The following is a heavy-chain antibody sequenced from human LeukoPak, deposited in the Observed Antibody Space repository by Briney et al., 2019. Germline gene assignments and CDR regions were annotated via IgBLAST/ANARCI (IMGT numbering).Heavy chain of an antibody. D-gene: IGHD3-22*01. CDR3: ARDPRGPTGYDSSGRDTFDL. CDR2: ILYDGTMQ. J-gene: IGHJ4*02. Sequence: GRTLRLSCAASGFTFSNYAMHWVRQAPDKGLEWVGVILYDGTMQYYADSVKGRFTISRDNTENTLYLQVKSLRVEDAAVYFCARDPRGPTGYDSSGRDTFDLWGQGTLVTVSS. V-gene: IGHV3-30*04. CDR1: GFTFSNYA.